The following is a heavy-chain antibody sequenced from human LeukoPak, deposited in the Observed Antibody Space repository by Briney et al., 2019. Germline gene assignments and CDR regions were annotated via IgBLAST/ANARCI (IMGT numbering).Heavy chain of an antibody. V-gene: IGHV3-23*01. CDR3: ARENVEMATIMAFDI. CDR2: ISGGGSPYYA. D-gene: IGHD5-24*01. CDR1: GFTFSSYA. Sequence: HPGGSLRLSCAASGFTFSSYAMSWVRQAPGKGLQWVSGISGGGSPYYADFVKGADSVKGRFTISRDNSNNTLYLQMNSLRAEDTAVYYCARENVEMATIMAFDIWGQGTMVTVSS. J-gene: IGHJ3*02.